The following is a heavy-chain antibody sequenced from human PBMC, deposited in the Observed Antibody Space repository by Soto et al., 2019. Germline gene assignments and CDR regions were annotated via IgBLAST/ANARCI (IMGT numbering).Heavy chain of an antibody. D-gene: IGHD2-15*01. CDR3: ARALVGYCSGGSCYPTPPDNWFDP. V-gene: IGHV3-74*01. CDR2: INSDGSST. J-gene: IGHJ5*02. Sequence: EVQLVESGGGLVQPGGSLRLSCAASGFTFSSYWMHWVRQAPGKGLVWVSRINSDGSSTSYAESVKGRFTISRDNAKNTLYLQMNSLRAEDTAVYYCARALVGYCSGGSCYPTPPDNWFDPWGQGTLVTVSS. CDR1: GFTFSSYW.